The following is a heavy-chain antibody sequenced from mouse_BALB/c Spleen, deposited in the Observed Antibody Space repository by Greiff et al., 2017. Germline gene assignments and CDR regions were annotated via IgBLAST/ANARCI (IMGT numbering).Heavy chain of an antibody. CDR3: ARESSWWYFDV. CDR1: GFTFSSFG. Sequence: EVQLVESGGGLVQPGGSRKLSCAASGFTFSSFGMHWVRQAPEKGLEWVAYISSGSSTIYYADTVKGRFTISRDNPKNTLFLQMTSLRSEDTAMYYCARESSWWYFDVWGAGTTVTVSS. J-gene: IGHJ1*01. CDR2: ISSGSSTI. V-gene: IGHV5-17*02. D-gene: IGHD1-1*01.